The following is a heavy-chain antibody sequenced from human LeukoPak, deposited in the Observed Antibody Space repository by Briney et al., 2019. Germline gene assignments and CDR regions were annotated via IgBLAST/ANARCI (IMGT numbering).Heavy chain of an antibody. CDR2: ISGSGGST. CDR1: GFTFSSYA. V-gene: IGHV3-23*01. Sequence: GGSLRLSCAASGFTFSSYAMSWVRQAPGKGLEWVSAISGSGGSTYYADSVKGRFTISRDNSKNTLYLQMNSLRAEDTAVYYCAKVVVATIGSSSRFLDYWGQGTLVTVSS. J-gene: IGHJ4*02. D-gene: IGHD5-12*01. CDR3: AKVVVATIGSSSRFLDY.